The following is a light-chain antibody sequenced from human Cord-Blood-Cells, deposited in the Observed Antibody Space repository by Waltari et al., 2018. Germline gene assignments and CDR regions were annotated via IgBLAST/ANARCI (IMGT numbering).Light chain of an antibody. V-gene: IGKV1-5*03. CDR2: KAY. Sequence: DIQMTQSPSTLSASVGDRVTITCRASPSLRSWLAWYQQKPGKAPKLRIYKAYSLESGVPSSVSGSRSGTEFTLPISSLQPDDFATYYCQQYNSYSRTFGQGTKVEIK. J-gene: IGKJ1*01. CDR3: QQYNSYSRT. CDR1: PSLRSW.